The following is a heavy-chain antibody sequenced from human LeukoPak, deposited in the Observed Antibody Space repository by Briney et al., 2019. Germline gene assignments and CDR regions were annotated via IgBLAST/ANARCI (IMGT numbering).Heavy chain of an antibody. V-gene: IGHV4-34*01. CDR1: GGSFSGYY. Sequence: PSETLSLTCAVYGGSFSGYYWSWIRQPPGKGLEWIGEINHSGSTNYNPSLKSRVTISVDTSKNQFSLKLSSVTAADTAVYYCARALYRPTGVARYFDYWGQGTLVTVSS. J-gene: IGHJ4*02. CDR2: INHSGST. D-gene: IGHD7-27*01. CDR3: ARALYRPTGVARYFDY.